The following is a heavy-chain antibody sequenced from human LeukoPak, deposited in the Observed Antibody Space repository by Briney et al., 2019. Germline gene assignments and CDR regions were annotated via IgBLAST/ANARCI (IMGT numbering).Heavy chain of an antibody. CDR2: IYYSGST. CDR3: ARTTEGGYTYDYFYYYYMDV. J-gene: IGHJ6*03. CDR1: GGSISSYY. D-gene: IGHD5-18*01. V-gene: IGHV4-59*01. Sequence: SETLSLTCTVSGGSISSYYWSWIRQPPGKGLEWIGYIYYSGSTNYNPSLKSRVTTSVASSKNQFSLKLSSVTAADTAVYYCARTTEGGYTYDYFYYYYMDVWGKGTTVTISS.